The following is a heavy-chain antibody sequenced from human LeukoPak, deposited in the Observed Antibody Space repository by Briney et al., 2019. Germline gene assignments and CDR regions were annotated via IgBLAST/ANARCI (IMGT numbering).Heavy chain of an antibody. D-gene: IGHD3-22*01. CDR1: GGSISSYY. CDR3: ARGYDSSGYLPLYYYGMDV. Sequence: SETLSLTCTVSGGSISSYYWSWIRQPPGKGLEWIGYIYYSGSTNYNPSLKSRVTISVDTSKNQFSLKLSSVTAADTAVYYCARGYDSSGYLPLYYYGMDVWGQGTTVTVSS. V-gene: IGHV4-59*01. CDR2: IYYSGST. J-gene: IGHJ6*02.